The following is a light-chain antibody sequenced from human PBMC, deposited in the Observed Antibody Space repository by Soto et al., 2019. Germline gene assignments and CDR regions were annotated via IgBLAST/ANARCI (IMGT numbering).Light chain of an antibody. CDR2: NVY. J-gene: IGLJ1*01. CDR1: SSDVGAYNF. V-gene: IGLV2-14*03. CDR3: SAYTVSRTYV. Sequence: QSVLTQPASVSGSPGQSITISCTGTSSDVGAYNFVSWHQQHPGKASKLMIYNVYDRPSGISYRFSGSKSGNTASLTISRLQPEDQADPSRSAYTVSRTYVFGTGTKVTVL.